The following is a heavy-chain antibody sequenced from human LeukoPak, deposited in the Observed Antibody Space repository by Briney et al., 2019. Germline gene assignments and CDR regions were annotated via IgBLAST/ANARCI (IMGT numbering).Heavy chain of an antibody. CDR3: ARVSSSSWYYFDY. V-gene: IGHV1-2*02. CDR2: INPNSGGT. Sequence: GASVKVSCKASGYTFTGYYMHWVRQAPGQGLEWMGWINPNSGGTNYAQKFQGRVTMTRDTSISTAYMELSRLRSDDTAVYYCARVSSSSWYYFDYWGQEPWSPPPQ. J-gene: IGHJ4*01. CDR1: GYTFTGYY. D-gene: IGHD6-13*01.